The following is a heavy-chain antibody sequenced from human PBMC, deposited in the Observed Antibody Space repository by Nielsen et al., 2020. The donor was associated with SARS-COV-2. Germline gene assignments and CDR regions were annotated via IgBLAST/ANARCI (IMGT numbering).Heavy chain of an antibody. D-gene: IGHD3-10*01. CDR3: ARDLPYGSVSYRTYYYYGMDV. J-gene: IGHJ6*02. CDR2: ISSSSYT. V-gene: IGHV3-11*06. Sequence: GESLKISCAASGFTFSDYYMSWIRQAPGKGLEWVSYISSSSYTNYADSVKGRFTISRDNSKNTLYLQMNSLRAEDTAVYYCARDLPYGSVSYRTYYYYGMDVWGQGTTVTVSS. CDR1: GFTFSDYY.